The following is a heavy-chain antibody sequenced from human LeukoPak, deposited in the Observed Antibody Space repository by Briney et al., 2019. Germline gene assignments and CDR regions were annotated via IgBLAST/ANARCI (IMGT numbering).Heavy chain of an antibody. V-gene: IGHV3-23*01. Sequence: GGSLRLSCAASGFTFSSYAMSWVRQAPGKGLEWVTAISGSGGSTYYADSVKGRFTISRDNSKNTLYLQMNSLRAEDTAVYYCAKAEWGSSGYTHWEYWGQGTLVTVSS. CDR1: GFTFSSYA. J-gene: IGHJ4*02. D-gene: IGHD3-22*01. CDR2: ISGSGGST. CDR3: AKAEWGSSGYTHWEY.